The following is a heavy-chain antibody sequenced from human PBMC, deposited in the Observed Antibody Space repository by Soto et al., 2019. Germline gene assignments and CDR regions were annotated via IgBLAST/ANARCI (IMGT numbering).Heavy chain of an antibody. V-gene: IGHV3-30*18. J-gene: IGHJ4*02. CDR2: ISYDGNVA. CDR1: GFTFSNYG. Sequence: QVQLVESEGGVVQPGRSLRLSCTASGFTFSNYGMHWVRQAPGKGLEWVTVISYDGNVAYYADTVKGRFTSSRDNSKNTLYLQMNSLRTEDTAVYYCAKEGPITSWCFDYWGQGTLVTVSS. D-gene: IGHD2-2*01. CDR3: AKEGPITSWCFDY.